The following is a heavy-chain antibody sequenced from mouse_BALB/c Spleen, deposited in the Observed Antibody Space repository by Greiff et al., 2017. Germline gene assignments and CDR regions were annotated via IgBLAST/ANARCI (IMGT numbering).Heavy chain of an antibody. CDR1: GFSLTSYD. V-gene: IGHV2-9-2*01. D-gene: IGHD1-2*01. CDR2: IWTGGGT. J-gene: IGHJ3*01. Sequence: QVQLQQSGPGLVAPSQSLSITCTVSGFSLTSYDISWIRQPPGKGLEWLGVIWTGGGTNYNSAFMSRLSISKDNSKSQVFLKMNSLQTDDTAIYYCVRGSDGYVRFAYWGQGTLVTVSA. CDR3: VRGSDGYVRFAY.